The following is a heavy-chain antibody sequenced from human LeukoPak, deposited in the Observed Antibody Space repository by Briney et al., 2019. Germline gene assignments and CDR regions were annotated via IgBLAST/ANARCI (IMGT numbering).Heavy chain of an antibody. J-gene: IGHJ5*02. D-gene: IGHD3-3*01. Sequence: PGGSLRLSCAASGFTFSSYAMSWVRQAPGKVLEWVSAISGSGVITYYADSVKGRFTISRDNPKNTLYLQMNSLRAEDTAVYYCPKDGPKADFWSGRRPMNWFDPWGQGTLVTVSS. CDR3: PKDGPKADFWSGRRPMNWFDP. CDR1: GFTFSSYA. CDR2: ISGSGVIT. V-gene: IGHV3-23*01.